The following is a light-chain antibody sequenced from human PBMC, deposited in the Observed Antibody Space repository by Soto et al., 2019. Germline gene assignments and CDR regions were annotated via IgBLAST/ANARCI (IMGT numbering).Light chain of an antibody. V-gene: IGKV3-15*01. CDR2: GAS. J-gene: IGKJ1*01. Sequence: IVMTQSPATVSGSPGERDTLSYRASQSVSGNVAWYHQKPGQPPRLLVYGASTTATDIPARFFGSGSETDFTLTITRLQSEDFGIYYCQQFNSWPRTFGQGTKVEIK. CDR3: QQFNSWPRT. CDR1: QSVSGN.